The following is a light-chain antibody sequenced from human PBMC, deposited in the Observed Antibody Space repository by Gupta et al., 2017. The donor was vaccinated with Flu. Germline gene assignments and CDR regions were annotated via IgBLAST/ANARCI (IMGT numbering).Light chain of an antibody. CDR1: QSVSSN. J-gene: IGKJ1*01. CDR3: QQYNNWPPT. CDR2: GAS. V-gene: IGKV3-15*01. Sequence: EIVMTQSPATLSVSPGERASLSCRASQSVSSNLAWYQQKPAQAPRLLIYGASTRATGIPARFSGSGSGTEFTLTISSLQSEDFAVYYCQQYNNWPPTFGQGTKVEF.